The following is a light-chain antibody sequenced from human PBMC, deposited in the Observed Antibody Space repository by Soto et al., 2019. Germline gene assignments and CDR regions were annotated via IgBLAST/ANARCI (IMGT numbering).Light chain of an antibody. CDR1: QGISNY. CDR2: AAS. V-gene: IGKV1-27*01. CDR3: QEYGIVPRT. J-gene: IGKJ1*01. Sequence: DIQMTQSPSSLSASVGDRVTITFRASQGISNYLAWYQQKPGKVPKLLIYAASTRQSGVPSRFSGSGSGTDFNLTISSLQPEDVATYYCQEYGIVPRTFGQGTKVAIE.